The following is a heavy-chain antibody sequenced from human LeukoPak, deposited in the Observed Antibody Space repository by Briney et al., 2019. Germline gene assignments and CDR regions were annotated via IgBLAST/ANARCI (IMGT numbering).Heavy chain of an antibody. V-gene: IGHV4-61*02. CDR1: GGSINSGSYY. J-gene: IGHJ6*03. D-gene: IGHD3-9*01. Sequence: SETLFLTCTVSGGSINSGSYYWTWIRQPAGKGLEWIGRVYTSGSTNYKPSLRSRVTISLDASKNQLSLKLGSVTAADTAVYYCAREESDWSSLGYYYHYMDVWGKGTTVTISS. CDR2: VYTSGST. CDR3: AREESDWSSLGYYYHYMDV.